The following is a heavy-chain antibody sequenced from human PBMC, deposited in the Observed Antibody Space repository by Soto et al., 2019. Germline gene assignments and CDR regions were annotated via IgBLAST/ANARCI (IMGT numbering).Heavy chain of an antibody. CDR3: ARDSDEGGYYYYYYMDV. CDR1: GYTFTSYG. CDR2: ISAYNGNT. Sequence: QVQLVQSGAEVKKPGASVKVSCKASGYTFTSYGISWVRQAPGQGLEWMGWISAYNGNTNYAQKLQGRVTMTTDTSTSTAYMELRSLRSDDTAAYYCARDSDEGGYYYYYYMDVWGKGTTVTVSS. V-gene: IGHV1-18*01. J-gene: IGHJ6*03.